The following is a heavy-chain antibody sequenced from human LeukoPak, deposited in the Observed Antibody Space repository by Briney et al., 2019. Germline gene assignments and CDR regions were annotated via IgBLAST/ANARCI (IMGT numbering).Heavy chain of an antibody. Sequence: GGSLRLSCTASGFTFNNYAMNWVRQAPGKGLEWVSVISDNGGSTYSADSVKGRFTISRDNSKNTLFLQMNSLRAEDTAVYYCAKSRVTTYWYFDLWGRGTLVTVSS. D-gene: IGHD4-17*01. CDR1: GFTFNNYA. CDR2: ISDNGGST. J-gene: IGHJ2*01. V-gene: IGHV3-23*01. CDR3: AKSRVTTYWYFDL.